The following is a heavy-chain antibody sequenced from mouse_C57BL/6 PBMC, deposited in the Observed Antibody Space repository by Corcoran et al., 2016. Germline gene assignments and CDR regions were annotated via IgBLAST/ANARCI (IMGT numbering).Heavy chain of an antibody. CDR1: GYTFTDYN. V-gene: IGHV1-22*01. D-gene: IGHD1-1*01. J-gene: IGHJ2*01. CDR3: ASDYGSSYDFDY. Sequence: EVQLQQSGPELVKPGASVKMSCKASGYTFTDYNMHWVKQSNGKSLEWIGYINPNNGGTSYNQKFKGKATLTVNKSSSTAYMELRSLTSEDSAVYYCASDYGSSYDFDYWGQGTTLTVSS. CDR2: INPNNGGT.